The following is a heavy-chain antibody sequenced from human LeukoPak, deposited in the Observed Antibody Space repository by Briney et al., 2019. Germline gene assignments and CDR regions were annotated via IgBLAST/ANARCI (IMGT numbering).Heavy chain of an antibody. V-gene: IGHV3-33*03. CDR1: GFTFSSYG. Sequence: GGSLRLSCAASGFTFSSYGMHWVRQAPGKGLEWVAVIWYDGSNKYYADSVKGRFTISRDNAKNSLYLQMNSLRAEDTALYYCAKDYDFWSGYYDYWGQGTLVTVSS. CDR2: IWYDGSNK. J-gene: IGHJ4*02. D-gene: IGHD3-3*01. CDR3: AKDYDFWSGYYDY.